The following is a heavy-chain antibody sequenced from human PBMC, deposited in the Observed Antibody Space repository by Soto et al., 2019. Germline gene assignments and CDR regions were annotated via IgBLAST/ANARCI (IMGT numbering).Heavy chain of an antibody. CDR1: GFTFSSYG. CDR2: ISYDGSNK. CDR3: AKESTLAPPMIDDP. D-gene: IGHD2-21*01. V-gene: IGHV3-30*18. Sequence: QVQLVESGGGVVQPGRSLRLSCAASGFTFSSYGMHWVRQAPGKGLEWVAVISYDGSNKYYADSVKGRFTISRDNSKNTLYLQMNSLRAEDTAVYYCAKESTLAPPMIDDPWGQGTLVTVSS. J-gene: IGHJ5*02.